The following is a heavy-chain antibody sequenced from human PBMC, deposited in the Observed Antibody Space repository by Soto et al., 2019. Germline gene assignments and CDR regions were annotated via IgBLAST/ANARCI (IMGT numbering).Heavy chain of an antibody. D-gene: IGHD6-13*01. CDR2: ISGSGGST. Sequence: GGSLRLSCAASGFTFSSYAMSWVRQAPGKGLEWVSAISGSGGSTYYADSVKGRFTISRDNSKNTLYLQMNSLRAKDTAVYYCANPQYSSSWYYYYYGMDVWGQGTTVTVSS. V-gene: IGHV3-23*01. CDR1: GFTFSSYA. J-gene: IGHJ6*02. CDR3: ANPQYSSSWYYYYYGMDV.